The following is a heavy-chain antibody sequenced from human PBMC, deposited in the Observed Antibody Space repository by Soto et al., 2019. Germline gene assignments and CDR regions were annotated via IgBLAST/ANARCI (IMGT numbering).Heavy chain of an antibody. Sequence: QVQLQESGPGLVKPSETLSLTCTVSGDSVSSGNYYWSWIRQPPGKGLEWIGCIYYSGSTNYNPSLKSRVTISLDTSQNQFALKLTSVTAADTAMYYCARIPVDTYMIYWFDPWGQGTLVTVSS. CDR3: ARIPVDTYMIYWFDP. D-gene: IGHD5-18*01. J-gene: IGHJ5*02. V-gene: IGHV4-61*01. CDR1: GDSVSSGNYY. CDR2: IYYSGST.